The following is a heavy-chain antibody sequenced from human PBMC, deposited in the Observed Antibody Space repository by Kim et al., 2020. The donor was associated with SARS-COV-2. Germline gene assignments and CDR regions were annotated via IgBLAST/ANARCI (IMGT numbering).Heavy chain of an antibody. J-gene: IGHJ2*01. CDR1: GYTFTSYG. V-gene: IGHV1-18*01. D-gene: IGHD3-10*01. CDR2: ISAYNGNT. CDR3: ARDLVSGGGLLWFGELLRHGRYWCIAL. Sequence: ASVKVSCKASGYTFTSYGISWVRQAPGQGLEWMGWISAYNGNTNYAQKLQGRVTMTTDTSTSTAYMELRSLRSDDTVVYYCARDLVSGGGLLWFGELLRHGRYWCIALWGRGSLVTVSS.